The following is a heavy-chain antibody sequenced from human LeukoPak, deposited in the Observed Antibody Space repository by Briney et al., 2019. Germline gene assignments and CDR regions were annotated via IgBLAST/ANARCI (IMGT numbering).Heavy chain of an antibody. CDR3: ARSGLSDKRSWALDD. CDR2: IYTSGST. V-gene: IGHV4-61*02. Sequence: SETLSLTCTVSGGSISSGSYYWSWIRQPAGKGLEWIGRIYTSGSTNYNPSLKSRVTISVDTSKNQFSLKLSSVTAADTAVYYCARSGLSDKRSWALDDWGQGTLVTVSS. CDR1: GGSISSGSYY. J-gene: IGHJ4*02. D-gene: IGHD1-26*01.